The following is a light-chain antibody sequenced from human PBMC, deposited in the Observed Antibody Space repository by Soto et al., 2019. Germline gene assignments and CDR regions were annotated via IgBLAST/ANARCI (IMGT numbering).Light chain of an antibody. CDR3: QQRSNWIT. V-gene: IGKV3-11*01. CDR1: QSVSSN. Sequence: EIVMTQSPATLSVSPGERATLSCRASQSVSSNLAWYQQKPGQAPRLLIYDTSTRATGIPARFSGSGSATDFTLTISSLEPEDFAVYYCQQRSNWITFGQGTRLEIK. J-gene: IGKJ5*01. CDR2: DTS.